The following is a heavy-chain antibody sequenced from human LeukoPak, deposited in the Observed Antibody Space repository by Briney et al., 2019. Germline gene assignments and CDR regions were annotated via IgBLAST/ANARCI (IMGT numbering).Heavy chain of an antibody. CDR3: ARGSLGYSYGRNFDY. CDR2: IHHSGST. CDR1: GGSFRGYY. V-gene: IGHV4-34*01. Sequence: SETLSLTCAVYGGSFRGYYWSWIRQPPGKGQEWKGKIHHSGSTNYNPSLKSRVTISVDTSKNQFSLKLSSVTAADTAVYYCARGSLGYSYGRNFDYWGQGTLVTVSS. D-gene: IGHD5-18*01. J-gene: IGHJ4*02.